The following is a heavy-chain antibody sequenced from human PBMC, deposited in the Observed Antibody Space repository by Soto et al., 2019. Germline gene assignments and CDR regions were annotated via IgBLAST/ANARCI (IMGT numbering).Heavy chain of an antibody. CDR2: SNPSGGIT. CDR3: ASSPAFSSSWYGIPPDPSHGMDV. J-gene: IGHJ6*02. Sequence: QMQLVQSGAEVKRPGASVRVSCKSSGYTFTSFYIHWVRQAPGQGLEWMGISNPSGGITNFAQRFQGRVTMTRDRSTNTHYMELSSLKSDDTAVYYCASSPAFSSSWYGIPPDPSHGMDVWGQGTTVTVS. V-gene: IGHV1-46*01. D-gene: IGHD6-13*01. CDR1: GYTFTSFY.